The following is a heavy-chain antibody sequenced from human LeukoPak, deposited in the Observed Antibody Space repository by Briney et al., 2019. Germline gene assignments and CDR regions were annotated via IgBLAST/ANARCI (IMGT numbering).Heavy chain of an antibody. V-gene: IGHV4-59*08. CDR1: GGSISSYY. CDR2: IYYSGST. J-gene: IGHJ6*02. CDR3: ARLGPYGFWDKHYYGMDV. D-gene: IGHD3-3*01. Sequence: SETLSLTCTVSGGSISSYYWSWIRQPPGKGLEWIGYIYYSGSTNYNPSLKSRVTISVDTSKNQFSLKLSSVTAADTAVYYCARLGPYGFWDKHYYGMDVWGQGTTVTVSS.